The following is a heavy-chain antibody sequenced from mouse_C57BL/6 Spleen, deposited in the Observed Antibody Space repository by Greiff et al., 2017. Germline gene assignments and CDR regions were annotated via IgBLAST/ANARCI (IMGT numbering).Heavy chain of an antibody. CDR3: ARLGGNYRGAMDY. J-gene: IGHJ4*01. CDR2: IYPGDGDT. Sequence: VQLQQSGPELVKPGASVKISCKASGYAFSSSWMNWVKQRPGKGLEWIGRIYPGDGDTNYNGKFKGKATLTADKSSSTAYMQLSSLTSEDSAVYFCARLGGNYRGAMDYWGQGTSVTVSS. V-gene: IGHV1-82*01. D-gene: IGHD2-1*01. CDR1: GYAFSSSW.